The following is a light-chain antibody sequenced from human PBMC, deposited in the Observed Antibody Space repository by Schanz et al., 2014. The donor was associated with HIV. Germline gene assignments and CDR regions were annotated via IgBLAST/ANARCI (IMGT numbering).Light chain of an antibody. CDR2: LNSDGSH. Sequence: QLVLTQSPSASASLGASVKLTCTLSSWHSSHAIAWHQQQSEKGPRYLMKLNSDGSHSKGDGIPDRFSGSSSGAERYLTISSLQSEDEADYYCQTWGTGMPMVFGGGTKLTVL. J-gene: IGLJ2*01. CDR3: QTWGTGMPMV. V-gene: IGLV4-69*01. CDR1: SWHSSHA.